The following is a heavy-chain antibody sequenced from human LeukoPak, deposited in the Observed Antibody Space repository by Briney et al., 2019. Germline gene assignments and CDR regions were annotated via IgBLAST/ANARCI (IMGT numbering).Heavy chain of an antibody. Sequence: GGSLRLSCAASGFTFSSYGMHWVRQAPGKGLEWVAVISYDGSNKYYADSVKGRFTISRDNSKNTLYLQMNSLRAEDTAVYYCAKSGSDYDFWSGYEGPLYFDYWGQGTLVTASS. CDR2: ISYDGSNK. CDR1: GFTFSSYG. CDR3: AKSGSDYDFWSGYEGPLYFDY. J-gene: IGHJ4*02. V-gene: IGHV3-30*18. D-gene: IGHD3-3*01.